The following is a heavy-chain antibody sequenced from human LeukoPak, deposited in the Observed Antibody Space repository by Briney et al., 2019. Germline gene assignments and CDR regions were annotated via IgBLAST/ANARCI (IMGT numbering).Heavy chain of an antibody. Sequence: GGSLRLSCAASGFTFSSYWMSWVRQAPGKGLEWVANIKQDGSEKYYVDSVKGRFTISRDNAKNSLYLQMNSLRAVDTAVYYCARAGYDFWSGYPHFDYWGQGTLVTVSS. CDR2: IKQDGSEK. CDR3: ARAGYDFWSGYPHFDY. V-gene: IGHV3-7*01. J-gene: IGHJ4*02. D-gene: IGHD3-3*01. CDR1: GFTFSSYW.